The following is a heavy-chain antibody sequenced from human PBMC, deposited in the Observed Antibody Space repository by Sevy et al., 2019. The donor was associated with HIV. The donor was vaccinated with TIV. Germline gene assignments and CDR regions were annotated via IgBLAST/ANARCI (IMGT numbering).Heavy chain of an antibody. Sequence: SETLSLTCTVSGASISSSSYYWGLIRQPPGKGLEWIASIRYSGETFYNPSLKSRVTISADTSKNQFSLQLTSVTAADTAIYFCAGPILTYNSGWSYYDYWGQGTVVTVSS. CDR1: GASISSSSYY. V-gene: IGHV4-39*01. CDR2: IRYSGET. J-gene: IGHJ4*02. CDR3: AGPILTYNSGWSYYDY. D-gene: IGHD6-19*01.